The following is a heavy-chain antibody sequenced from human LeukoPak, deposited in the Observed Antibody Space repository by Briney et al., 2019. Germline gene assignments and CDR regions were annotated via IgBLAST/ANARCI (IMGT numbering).Heavy chain of an antibody. J-gene: IGHJ4*02. CDR3: AKSFGPVIAAAGTGAD. Sequence: GGSLRLSCAASGFTFRSYAMSWVRQAPGKGLEWVSVISGSGSSTDYADSVKGRFTISRDNSKNTLYLQMSSLRAEDTGVYYCAKSFGPVIAAAGTGADWGQGTLVTVSS. CDR2: ISGSGSST. CDR1: GFTFRSYA. D-gene: IGHD6-13*01. V-gene: IGHV3-23*01.